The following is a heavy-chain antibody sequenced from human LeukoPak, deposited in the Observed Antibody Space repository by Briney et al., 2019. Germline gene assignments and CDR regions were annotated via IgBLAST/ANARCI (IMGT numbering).Heavy chain of an antibody. V-gene: IGHV3-48*01. CDR1: GFSVSNNY. J-gene: IGHJ6*02. CDR3: ARDGLLWFGTYGMDV. Sequence: GGSLRLSCVVSGFSVSNNYIIWVRQAPGKGLEWVSYISSSSSTIYYADSVKGRFTISRDNAKNSLYLQMNSLRAEDTAVYYCARDGLLWFGTYGMDVWGQGTTVTVSS. D-gene: IGHD3-10*01. CDR2: ISSSSSTI.